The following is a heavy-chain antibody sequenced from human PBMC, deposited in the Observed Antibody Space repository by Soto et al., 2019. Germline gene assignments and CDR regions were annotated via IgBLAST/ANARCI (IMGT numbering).Heavy chain of an antibody. D-gene: IGHD2-21*02. J-gene: IGHJ6*02. V-gene: IGHV2-5*02. Sequence: QITLKESGPTLVKPTQTLTLTCTFSGFSLNTGGLGVGWIRQPPGKALEWLALIYWDDDKRYSPSLTSRLSVTLSTSNNQVVLTLTNMDPLATATYYRTHSRCGSDCLMAYSLHRHSAMGVWCQGTALTVPS. CDR2: IYWDDDK. CDR3: THSRCGSDCLMAYSLHRHSAMGV. CDR1: GFSLNTGGLG.